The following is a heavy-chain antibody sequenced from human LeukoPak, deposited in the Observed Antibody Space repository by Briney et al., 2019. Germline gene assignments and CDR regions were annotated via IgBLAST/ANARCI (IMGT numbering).Heavy chain of an antibody. CDR1: GYTFTGYY. J-gene: IGHJ4*02. D-gene: IGHD3-16*01. V-gene: IGHV1-2*02. Sequence: VKVSCKASGYTFTGYYMHWVRQAPGQGLEWMAWINPNSGATNYAQRFQGRVTVTRDTSISTAYMELSSLESDDTAVYYCVRDLMTTQTWDFDYWGQGTLVSVSS. CDR3: VRDLMTTQTWDFDY. CDR2: INPNSGAT.